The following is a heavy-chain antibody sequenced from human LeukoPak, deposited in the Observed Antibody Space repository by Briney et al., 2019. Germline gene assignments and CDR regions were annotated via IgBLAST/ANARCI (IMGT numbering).Heavy chain of an antibody. CDR2: IYYSGST. V-gene: IGHV4-59*08. D-gene: IGHD2-2*01. Sequence: SETLSLTCTVSGGSISSYYWSWIRQPPGKGLEWIGYIYYSGSTNYNPSLKSRVTISVDTSKNQFSLKLSSVTAADTAVYYCARSYCSSTSCYAFDIWGQGTMVTVSS. CDR3: ARSYCSSTSCYAFDI. J-gene: IGHJ3*02. CDR1: GGSISSYY.